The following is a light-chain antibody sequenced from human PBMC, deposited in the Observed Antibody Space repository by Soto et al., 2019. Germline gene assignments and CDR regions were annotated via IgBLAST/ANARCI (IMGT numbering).Light chain of an antibody. CDR1: SSDIGTYNF. CDR3: SSYTDDSTLI. CDR2: EVS. J-gene: IGLJ2*01. V-gene: IGLV2-14*01. Sequence: QSALTQPVSVSGSPGQSITISCTGTSSDIGTYNFVSWYQQHPGKAPKLMIYEVSSRPSGVSSRFSGSKSGNTASLIISGLQPEDEADYYCSSYTDDSTLIFGRGTKLTVL.